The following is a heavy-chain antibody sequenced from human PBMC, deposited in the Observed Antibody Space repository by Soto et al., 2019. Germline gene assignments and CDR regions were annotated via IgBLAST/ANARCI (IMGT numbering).Heavy chain of an antibody. CDR1: GGTFSSYA. CDR3: ARGDTVVVAAIPRYYGMDV. Sequence: ASVKVSCKASGGTFSSYAISWVRQAPGQGLEWMGGIIPIFGTANYAQKFQGRVTTTADESTSTAYMELSSLRSEDTAVYYCARGDTVVVAAIPRYYGMDVWGQGTTVTVSS. V-gene: IGHV1-69*13. J-gene: IGHJ6*02. CDR2: IIPIFGTA. D-gene: IGHD2-15*01.